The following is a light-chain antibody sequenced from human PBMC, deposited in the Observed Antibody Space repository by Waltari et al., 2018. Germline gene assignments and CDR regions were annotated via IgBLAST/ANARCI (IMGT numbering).Light chain of an antibody. CDR2: EGS. J-gene: IGLJ2*01. CDR1: SSDVGKYNL. CDR3: FSYAGRATGV. V-gene: IGLV2-23*01. Sequence: QSALTQPASVSGSPGQSIPISCTGTSSDVGKYNLFSWYQQHPGQAPKLMIYEGSQRPSGVSDRFSGSKSGNTASLTISGLQAEDEADYYYFSYAGRATGVFGGGTKLTVL.